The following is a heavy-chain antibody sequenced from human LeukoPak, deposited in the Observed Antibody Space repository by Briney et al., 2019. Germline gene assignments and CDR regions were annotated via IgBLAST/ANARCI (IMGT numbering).Heavy chain of an antibody. CDR1: GFTFSSYS. Sequence: GGSLRLSCAASGFTFSSYSMNWVRQAPGKGLEWVSYISSSSSTIYYADSVKGRFTISRDNAKNSLYLQMNSLRAEDTAVYYCARDHYYGSGSASDYWGQGTLVTVSS. CDR2: ISSSSSTI. CDR3: ARDHYYGSGSASDY. V-gene: IGHV3-48*04. J-gene: IGHJ4*02. D-gene: IGHD3-10*01.